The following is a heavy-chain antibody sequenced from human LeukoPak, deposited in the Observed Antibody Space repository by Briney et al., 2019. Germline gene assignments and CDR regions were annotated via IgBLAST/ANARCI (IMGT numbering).Heavy chain of an antibody. CDR3: ARAPWGSSTSCGY. CDR1: GFTFSSSW. V-gene: IGHV3-74*01. Sequence: GGSLRLSCAAPGFTFSSSWMHWVRRAPGKGLVWVSRINSDGSSTSYADSVKGRFTISRDNAKNTLYLQMNSLRAEDTAVYYCARAPWGSSTSCGYWGQGTLVTVSS. J-gene: IGHJ4*02. D-gene: IGHD2-2*01. CDR2: INSDGSST.